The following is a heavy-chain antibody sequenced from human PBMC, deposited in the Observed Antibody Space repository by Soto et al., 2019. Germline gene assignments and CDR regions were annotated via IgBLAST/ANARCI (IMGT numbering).Heavy chain of an antibody. J-gene: IGHJ5*02. CDR3: ARTRAVWFAP. CDR1: GGSISSSSYY. D-gene: IGHD6-19*01. Sequence: QLQLQESGPGLVKPSETLSLTCTVSGGSISSSSYYWGWIRQPPGKGLEWIGSIYYSGSTYYNPSLKRRVTISVDTSKNQFSLKLASVTAADTAVSYCARTRAVWFAPWGPGTLVTVSS. CDR2: IYYSGST. V-gene: IGHV4-39*01.